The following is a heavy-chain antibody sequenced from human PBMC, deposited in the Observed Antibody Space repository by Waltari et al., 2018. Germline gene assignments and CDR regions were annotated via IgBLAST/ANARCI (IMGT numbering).Heavy chain of an antibody. Sequence: QVQLQEAGPGLVKPSETLSLTCFVSGGSIGSYYWSWIRQPPGKGLEWVSYISSSSSTIYYADSVKGRFTISRDNAKNSLYLQMNSLRAEDTAVYYCARDDLEASFDYWGQGTLVTVSS. CDR3: ARDDLEASFDY. CDR1: GGSIGSYY. D-gene: IGHD1-1*01. CDR2: ISSSSSTI. V-gene: IGHV3-11*04. J-gene: IGHJ4*02.